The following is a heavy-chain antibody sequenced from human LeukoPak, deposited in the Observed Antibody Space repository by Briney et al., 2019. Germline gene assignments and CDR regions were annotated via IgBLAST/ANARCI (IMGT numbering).Heavy chain of an antibody. CDR2: IKQDGSEK. J-gene: IGHJ3*02. CDR3: ARGGSYLSAFDI. CDR1: GFSFSSYW. Sequence: GSLRLSCAASGFSFSSYWMSWVRQAPGKGLEWVANIKQDGSEKYYVDSVKGRFTISRDNAKNSLYLQMNSLRAEDTAVYYCARGGSYLSAFDIWGQGTMVTVSS. D-gene: IGHD1-26*01. V-gene: IGHV3-7*03.